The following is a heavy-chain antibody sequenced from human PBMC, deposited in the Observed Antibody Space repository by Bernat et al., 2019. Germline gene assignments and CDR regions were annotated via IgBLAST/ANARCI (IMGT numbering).Heavy chain of an antibody. D-gene: IGHD6-13*01. CDR2: FNPGTGST. CDR3: AVGYTASRGTDAFDI. CDR1: GYSFTNYY. Sequence: QVQLVQSGAEVKKPGASVKVSCKASGYSFTNYYMHWVRQAPGQGLEWMGIFNPGTGSTTYAQKFQGRVTMTRDTSTSTVHMELSSLGSEDTAGYYCAVGYTASRGTDAFDIWCQGTMVTVSS. V-gene: IGHV1-46*01. J-gene: IGHJ3*02.